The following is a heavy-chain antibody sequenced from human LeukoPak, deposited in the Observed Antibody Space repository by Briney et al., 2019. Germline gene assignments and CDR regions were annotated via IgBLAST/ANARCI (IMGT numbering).Heavy chain of an antibody. D-gene: IGHD5-12*01. CDR2: ISSSSSTI. CDR3: ERDSRGYEYFGFFDY. Sequence: GGSLRLSCAASGFTFSSYSMNWVRQAPGKGLEWVSYISSSSSTIYYADSVKGRFTISRDNAKNSLYLQMNSLRDEDTAVYYCERDSRGYEYFGFFDYWGQGTLVTVSS. V-gene: IGHV3-48*02. CDR1: GFTFSSYS. J-gene: IGHJ4*02.